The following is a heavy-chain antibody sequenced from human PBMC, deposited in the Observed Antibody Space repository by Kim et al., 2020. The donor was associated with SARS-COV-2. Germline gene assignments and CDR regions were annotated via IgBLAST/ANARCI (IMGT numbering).Heavy chain of an antibody. CDR1: GFTFSSYG. D-gene: IGHD1-1*01. CDR3: ARDRAGYGDAFDM. V-gene: IGHV3-21*04. CDR2: ISSSSKYI. Sequence: GGSLRLSCAASGFTFSSYGMNWVRQAPGKGLEWVSSISSSSKYIYYGDSVKGRLTISRDNAKNSLYLQMDSLRAEDTAVYYCARDRAGYGDAFDMWGQGTMVTVSS. J-gene: IGHJ3*02.